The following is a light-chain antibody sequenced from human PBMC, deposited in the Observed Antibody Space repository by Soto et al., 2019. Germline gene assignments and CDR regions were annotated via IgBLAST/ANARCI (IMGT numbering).Light chain of an antibody. CDR1: QSVSSY. Sequence: EIVLTQSLATLSLSPGERATLSCRASQSVSSYLAWYQQKPGQAPRLLIYDASNRATGIPARFSGSGSGIDFTLTISSLEPEDFAVYYCQQRSNWPPTFGQGTKLEIK. CDR2: DAS. J-gene: IGKJ2*01. V-gene: IGKV3-11*01. CDR3: QQRSNWPPT.